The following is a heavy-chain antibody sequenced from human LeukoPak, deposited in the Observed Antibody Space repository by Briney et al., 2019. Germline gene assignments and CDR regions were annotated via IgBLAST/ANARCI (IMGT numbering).Heavy chain of an antibody. CDR1: GDSVTSNSAA. V-gene: IGHV6-1*01. D-gene: IGHD2-8*01. J-gene: IGHJ4*02. Sequence: SQTLSLTCAISGDSVTSNSAAWNWHRPSQWRGLEWLRRTSYSSKWYNDYAVSVKSRITINPDTSKNQFSLQLNSVTPEDTAVYYCARGYCTTGVCYNFDYWGQGTLVTVSS. CDR2: TSYSSKWYN. CDR3: ARGYCTTGVCYNFDY.